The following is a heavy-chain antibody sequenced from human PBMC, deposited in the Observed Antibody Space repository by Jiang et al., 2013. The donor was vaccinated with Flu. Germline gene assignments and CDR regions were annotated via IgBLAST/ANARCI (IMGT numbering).Heavy chain of an antibody. D-gene: IGHD4-17*01. CDR2: IDWDDDK. V-gene: IGHV2-70*11. Sequence: EWLARIDWDDDKYYSTSLKTRLTISKDTSKNQVVLTMTNMDPVDTATYYCARIPGTVTTYGMDVWGKGTTVTVSS. CDR3: ARIPGTVTTYGMDV. J-gene: IGHJ6*04.